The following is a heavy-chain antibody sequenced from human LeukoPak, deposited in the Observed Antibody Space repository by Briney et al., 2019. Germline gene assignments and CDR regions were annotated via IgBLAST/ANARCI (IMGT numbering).Heavy chain of an antibody. D-gene: IGHD2-21*02. CDR3: VRLAVTDTNY. CDR2: INADGTIT. V-gene: IGHV3-74*01. Sequence: GRSLRLSCAASGFTFSSYAMHWVRQAPGERLVWVSFINADGTITKYAGSVKGRFTISRDNAKSTVYLQMNGLRVEDTAMYYCVRLAVTDTNYWGQGSLVTVSS. J-gene: IGHJ4*02. CDR1: GFTFSSYA.